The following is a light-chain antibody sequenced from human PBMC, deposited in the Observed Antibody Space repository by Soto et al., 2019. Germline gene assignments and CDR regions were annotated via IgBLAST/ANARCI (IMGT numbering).Light chain of an antibody. CDR2: GNS. CDR3: QSYDSSLSEVV. Sequence: QSVLTQPPSVSGAPGQRVTISCTGSSSNIGAGYDVHWYQQLPGTAPKLLSYGNSNRPSGVPDRISGSKSGTSASLAITGLQAEDEADYYCQSYDSSLSEVVFGGGTKVTVL. CDR1: SSNIGAGYD. J-gene: IGLJ2*01. V-gene: IGLV1-40*01.